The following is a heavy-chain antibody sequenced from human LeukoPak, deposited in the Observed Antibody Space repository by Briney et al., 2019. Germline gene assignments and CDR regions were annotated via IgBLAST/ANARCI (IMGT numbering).Heavy chain of an antibody. CDR3: ARELVSLGTGYFDL. V-gene: IGHV3-11*01. CDR1: GFTFSDYY. J-gene: IGHJ2*01. Sequence: GGSLRLSCAASGFTFSDYYMSWVRQAPGKGLEWVSYISSSGSTIYYADSVKGRFTISRDNSKNTLHLQMDSLRAEDTAIYYCARELVSLGTGYFDLWGRGTLVTVSS. D-gene: IGHD7-27*01. CDR2: ISSSGSTI.